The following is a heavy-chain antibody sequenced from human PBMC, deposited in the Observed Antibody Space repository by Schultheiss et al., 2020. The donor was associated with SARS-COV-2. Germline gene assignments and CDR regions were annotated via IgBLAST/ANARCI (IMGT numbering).Heavy chain of an antibody. Sequence: SVKVSCKASGFAFINSTGTMHWVRQARGHRLEWIGWIVVASGNTTYAQSFHERVTITRDMSTSTPYMELSSLRSEDTAVYYCARGGGDGGVFDSWGQGTLVTVSS. CDR1: GFAFINST. V-gene: IGHV1-58*01. CDR3: ARGGGDGGVFDS. D-gene: IGHD3-16*01. J-gene: IGHJ4*02. CDR2: IVVASGNT.